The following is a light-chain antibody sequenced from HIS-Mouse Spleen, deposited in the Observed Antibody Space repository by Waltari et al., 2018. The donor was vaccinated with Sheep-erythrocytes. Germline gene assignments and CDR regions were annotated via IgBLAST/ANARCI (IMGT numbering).Light chain of an antibody. CDR1: QSISSY. J-gene: IGKJ4*01. V-gene: IGKV1-39*01. Sequence: DIQMTQSPSSLSASVGDRVTITCRASQSISSYLNWYQQKPGKAPKLLIYAASSLRSGVPSRFSGSGSWTDFTLTISSLQPEDFATYYCQQSYSTPPLTFGGGTKVEIK. CDR3: QQSYSTPPLT. CDR2: AAS.